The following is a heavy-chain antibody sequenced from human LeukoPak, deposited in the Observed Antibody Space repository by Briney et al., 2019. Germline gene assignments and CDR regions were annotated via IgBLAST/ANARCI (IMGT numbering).Heavy chain of an antibody. CDR3: ARYLSYCSSTRCYAPYYFDY. Sequence: SETLSLTCSVSGGSVGSYYWSWLRQPAGKGLEWIGRIYTSGSTNYNPSLRSRATISVDKSKSQFSLKLTSVTAADTAVYYCARYLSYCSSTRCYAPYYFDYWGQGALVTVSS. V-gene: IGHV4-4*07. CDR2: IYTSGST. J-gene: IGHJ4*02. D-gene: IGHD2-2*01. CDR1: GGSVGSYY.